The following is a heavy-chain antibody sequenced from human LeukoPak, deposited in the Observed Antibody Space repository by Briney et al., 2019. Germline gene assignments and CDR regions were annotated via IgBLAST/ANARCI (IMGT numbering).Heavy chain of an antibody. V-gene: IGHV4-34*01. Sequence: SETLSLTCAVYGGSFSGYYWSWIRQPPGKGLEWIGEINYSGSTNYNPSLKSRVTISVDTSKNQFSLKLSSVTAADTAVYYCARGVVIAPQTFDYWGQGTLVTVSS. CDR2: INYSGST. J-gene: IGHJ4*02. CDR1: GGSFSGYY. CDR3: ARGVVIAPQTFDY. D-gene: IGHD2-21*01.